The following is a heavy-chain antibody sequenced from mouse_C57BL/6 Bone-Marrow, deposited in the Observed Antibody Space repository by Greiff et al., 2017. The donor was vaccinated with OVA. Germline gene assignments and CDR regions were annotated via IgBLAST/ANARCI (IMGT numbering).Heavy chain of an antibody. CDR2: INPYNGGT. J-gene: IGHJ3*01. Sequence: VQLQQSGPVLVKPGASVKMSCKASGYTFTDYYMNWVKQSHGKSLEWIGVINPYNGGTSYNQKFKGKATLTVDKSSSTAYMELNSLTSEDSAVYYCARGGPDWFAYWGQGTLVTVSA. CDR1: GYTFTDYY. CDR3: ARGGPDWFAY. V-gene: IGHV1-19*01.